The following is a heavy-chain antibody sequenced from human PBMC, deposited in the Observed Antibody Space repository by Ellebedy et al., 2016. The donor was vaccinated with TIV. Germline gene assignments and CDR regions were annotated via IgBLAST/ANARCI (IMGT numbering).Heavy chain of an antibody. Sequence: MPSETLSLTCTVSGGSISSYYWSWIRQPPGKGLEWIGYIYYSGSTNYNPSLKSRVTISVDTSTNQFSLKLSSVTAADTAVYYRARHKDIVVVPAAMSWFDPWGQGTLVTVSS. CDR1: GGSISSYY. J-gene: IGHJ5*02. V-gene: IGHV4-59*08. CDR2: IYYSGST. D-gene: IGHD2-2*01. CDR3: ARHKDIVVVPAAMSWFDP.